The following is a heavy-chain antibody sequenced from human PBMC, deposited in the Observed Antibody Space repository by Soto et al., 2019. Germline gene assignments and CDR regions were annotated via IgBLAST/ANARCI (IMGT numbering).Heavy chain of an antibody. CDR1: GYTFTTNW. Sequence: RGDSLKISCKGSGYTFTTNWINWVRQMPGKGLEWMGRIDPSDSQSNYNPSFQGHVTISADKSTSTAYLLWNSLKASDTAMYYCTGLFCGGNCSSPYVMDFLAQGTSLPVS. J-gene: IGHJ6*02. D-gene: IGHD2-21*02. V-gene: IGHV5-10-1*01. CDR3: TGLFCGGNCSSPYVMDF. CDR2: IDPSDSQS.